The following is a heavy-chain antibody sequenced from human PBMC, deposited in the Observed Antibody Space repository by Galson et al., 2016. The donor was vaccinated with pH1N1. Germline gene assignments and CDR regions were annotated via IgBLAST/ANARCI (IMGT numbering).Heavy chain of an antibody. D-gene: IGHD2-2*01. Sequence: QSGAEVKKPGESLKISCKGTGYSFSTYWIAWVRQMPGEGLEWTGIIYPGDSDTRYSPSFQGQVTISADKSISAAYLQWSSLQASDTAMYFCARLGIPATIDYHYYMDVWGKGTTVTVSS. CDR3: ARLGIPATIDYHYYMDV. V-gene: IGHV5-51*03. CDR1: GYSFSTYW. J-gene: IGHJ6*03. CDR2: IYPGDSDT.